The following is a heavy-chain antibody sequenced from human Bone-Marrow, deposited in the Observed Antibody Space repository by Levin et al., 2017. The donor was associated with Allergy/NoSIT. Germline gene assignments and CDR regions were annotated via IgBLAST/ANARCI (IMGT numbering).Heavy chain of an antibody. CDR3: ARGVPGTPDS. V-gene: IGHV3-21*01. CDR2: IGGSSGFI. J-gene: IGHJ4*02. D-gene: IGHD6-19*01. CDR1: GFTFSTST. Sequence: PGGSLRLSCAASGFTFSTSTMNWVRQSPETGLEWVSSIGGSSGFIYYTDSVKGRFTISRDDSKNSLYLQMDSLRADDTAMYYCARGVPGTPDSWGQGTLVTVSS.